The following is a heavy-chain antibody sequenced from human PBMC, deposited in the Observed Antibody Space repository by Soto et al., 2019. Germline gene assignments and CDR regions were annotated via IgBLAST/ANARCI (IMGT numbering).Heavy chain of an antibody. CDR2: IWYDGSNK. CDR3: ARGWGYCSSTSCPEDYYGVDV. V-gene: IGHV3-33*01. Sequence: GGSLRLSCAASGFTFSSYGMHWVRQAPGKGLEWVAVIWYDGSNKYYADSVKGRFTISRDNSKNTLYLQMNSLRAEDTAVYYCARGWGYCSSTSCPEDYYGVDVWGQGTTVTVSS. D-gene: IGHD2-2*01. CDR1: GFTFSSYG. J-gene: IGHJ6*02.